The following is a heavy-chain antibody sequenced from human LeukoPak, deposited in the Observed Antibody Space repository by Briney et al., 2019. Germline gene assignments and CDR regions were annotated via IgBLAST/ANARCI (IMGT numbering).Heavy chain of an antibody. V-gene: IGHV7-4-1*02. CDR2: INTNTGNP. CDR1: GYTFTNYY. CDR3: ARDLDAFDI. J-gene: IGHJ3*02. Sequence: ASVKVSCKASGYTFTNYYMHWVRQAPGEGLEWMGWINTNTGNPTYAQGFTGRFVFSLDTSVSTAYLQISSLKAEDTAVYYCARDLDAFDIWGQGTMVTVSS.